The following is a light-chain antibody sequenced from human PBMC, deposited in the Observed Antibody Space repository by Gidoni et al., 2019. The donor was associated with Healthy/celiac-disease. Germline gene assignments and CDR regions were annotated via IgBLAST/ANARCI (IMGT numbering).Light chain of an antibody. J-gene: IGKJ1*01. CDR2: DAS. Sequence: IQMTQSPSPLSASVGDRVTITCRASQSISSYLNWYQQKPGKAPKLLIYDASSLQSGVPSRFSGSGSGTDFTLTISSLQPEDFATYYCQQSYNTPRTFGQGTKVEIK. V-gene: IGKV1-39*01. CDR1: QSISSY. CDR3: QQSYNTPRT.